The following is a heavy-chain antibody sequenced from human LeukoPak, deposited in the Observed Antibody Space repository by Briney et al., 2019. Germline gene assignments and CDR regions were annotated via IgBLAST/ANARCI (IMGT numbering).Heavy chain of an antibody. CDR2: IYYSGST. V-gene: IGHV4-31*03. Sequence: PSRTLSLTCTVSGGSISSGGYYWSWIRQHPGKGLEWIGYIYYSGSTYYNPSLKSRVTISVDTSKNQFSLKLSSVTAADTAVYYCARSVRLVVRGVISYYFDYWGQGTLVTVSS. J-gene: IGHJ4*02. CDR3: ARSVRLVVRGVISYYFDY. D-gene: IGHD3-10*01. CDR1: GGSISSGGYY.